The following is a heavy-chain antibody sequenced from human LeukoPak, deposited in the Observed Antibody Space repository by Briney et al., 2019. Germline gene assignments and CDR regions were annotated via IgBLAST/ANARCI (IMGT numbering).Heavy chain of an antibody. CDR2: IYHSGST. CDR3: ARASQDYYDSSGYYSDAFDI. CDR1: GDSISGYY. V-gene: IGHV4-30-2*01. D-gene: IGHD3-22*01. J-gene: IGHJ3*02. Sequence: SETLSLTCGVSGDSISGYYWSWIRQPPGKGLEWIGYIYHSGSTYYNPSLKSRVTISVDRSKNQFSLKLSSVTAADTAVYYCARASQDYYDSSGYYSDAFDIWGQGTMVTVSS.